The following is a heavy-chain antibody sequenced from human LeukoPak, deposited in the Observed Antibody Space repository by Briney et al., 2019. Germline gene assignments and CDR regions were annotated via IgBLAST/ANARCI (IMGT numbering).Heavy chain of an antibody. CDR2: INHSGST. Sequence: PSETLSLTCAVYGGSFSGYYWSWIRQPPGKGLEWIGEINHSGSTNYNPSLKSRVTMSVDTSKNQFSLKLSSVTAADTAVYYCARIAVAPPDYWGQGTLVTVSS. CDR3: ARIAVAPPDY. J-gene: IGHJ4*02. V-gene: IGHV4-34*01. CDR1: GGSFSGYY. D-gene: IGHD6-19*01.